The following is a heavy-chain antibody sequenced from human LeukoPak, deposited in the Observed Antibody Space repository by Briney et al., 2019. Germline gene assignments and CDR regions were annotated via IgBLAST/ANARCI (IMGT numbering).Heavy chain of an antibody. CDR3: ARDQFIREGAFDI. J-gene: IGHJ3*02. CDR1: GFTFSSYS. V-gene: IGHV3-21*01. Sequence: GGSLRLSCAASGFTFSSYSMNWVCQAPGKGLEWVSSISSSSSYIYYADSVKGRFTISRDNAKNSLYLQMNSLRAEDTAVYYCARDQFIREGAFDIWGQGTMVTVSS. CDR2: ISSSSSYI. D-gene: IGHD1-26*01.